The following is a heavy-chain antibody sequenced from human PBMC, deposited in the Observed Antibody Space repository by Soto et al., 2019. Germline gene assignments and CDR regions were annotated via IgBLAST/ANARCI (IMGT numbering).Heavy chain of an antibody. D-gene: IGHD2-15*01. Sequence: SETLSLTCTVSGGSISSYYWSWIRQPPGKGLEWIGYIYHSGSTNYNPSPKSRVTISVDTSKNQFSLKLSSVTAADTAVYYCAREGQYCSGGSCYNLFPFDPWGQGTLVTVSS. CDR1: GGSISSYY. CDR2: IYHSGST. V-gene: IGHV4-59*01. J-gene: IGHJ5*02. CDR3: AREGQYCSGGSCYNLFPFDP.